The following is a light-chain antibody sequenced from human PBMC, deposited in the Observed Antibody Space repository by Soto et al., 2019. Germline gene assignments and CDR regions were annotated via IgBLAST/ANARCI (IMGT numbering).Light chain of an antibody. J-gene: IGKJ5*01. CDR3: MQGTHWPIT. V-gene: IGKV2-30*01. CDR1: QILVYSYGNTY. CDR2: KVS. Sequence: DVVMTPSPLSLPVTLGQPASISFRSSQILVYSYGNTYLNWFQQRPGQSPRRLIYKVSNRDSGVPDRFSGSGSGTDFALKISRVEAEDVGVYYCMQGTHWPITFGQGTRLEI.